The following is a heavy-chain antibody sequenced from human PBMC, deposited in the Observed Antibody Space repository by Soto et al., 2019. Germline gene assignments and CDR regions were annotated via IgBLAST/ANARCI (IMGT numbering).Heavy chain of an antibody. Sequence: SETLSLTCTVSGGSVTSDEDYWTWIRQSPGKGLEWIGYISNSGGTGYNPSLKTRLSMSVDRSKNQFTLRLASVTAADTAVYFCATESGSTYGYFDHWGQGTQVTVSS. J-gene: IGHJ4*02. V-gene: IGHV4-30-4*01. CDR2: ISNSGGT. CDR3: ATESGSTYGYFDH. CDR1: GGSVTSDEDY. D-gene: IGHD5-18*01.